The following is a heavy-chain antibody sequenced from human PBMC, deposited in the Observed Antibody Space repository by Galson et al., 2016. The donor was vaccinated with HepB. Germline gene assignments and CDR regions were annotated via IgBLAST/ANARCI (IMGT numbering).Heavy chain of an antibody. D-gene: IGHD4-17*01. CDR3: ARVEKTTVTTDY. Sequence: SVKVSCKGSGYTFTNYVITWVRQAPGVGLEWMGWITPHNGNTKYAEKFQGRVTMTTDTSTTTAYMELRSLTSDDTAMYYCARVEKTTVTTDYWGQGTLVTVSP. CDR2: ITPHNGNT. CDR1: GYTFTNYV. V-gene: IGHV1-18*01. J-gene: IGHJ4*02.